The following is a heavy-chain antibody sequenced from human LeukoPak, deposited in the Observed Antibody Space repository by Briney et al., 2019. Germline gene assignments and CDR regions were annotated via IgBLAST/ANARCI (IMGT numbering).Heavy chain of an antibody. CDR3: ARDRAMVVGSSWYYDY. Sequence: SGRSLRLSCAASGFTLSDYGMHWVXQAPGXXLXWVSLIWYXGSSKYYADSVKGRFTISKDDSKNTLYLQMNSLRAEDTALYYCARDRAMVVGSSWYYDYWGQGTLVTVSS. CDR1: GFTLSDYG. D-gene: IGHD5-18*01. J-gene: IGHJ4*02. CDR2: IWYXGSSK. V-gene: IGHV3-33*01.